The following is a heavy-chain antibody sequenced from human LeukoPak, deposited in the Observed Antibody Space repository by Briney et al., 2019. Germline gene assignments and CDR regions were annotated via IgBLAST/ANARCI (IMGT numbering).Heavy chain of an antibody. D-gene: IGHD1-26*01. Sequence: SQTLSLTCAISGDSVSSKSAAWNWIRQSPSRGLEWLGRTYYRSKWYNDYAVSVKSRISINSDTSKNQFSLQLNSVTPEDTAVYYCARDDARDGVGATTDYFDYWGQGTLVTVSS. CDR3: ARDDARDGVGATTDYFDY. CDR2: TYYRSKWYN. J-gene: IGHJ4*02. CDR1: GDSVSSKSAA. V-gene: IGHV6-1*01.